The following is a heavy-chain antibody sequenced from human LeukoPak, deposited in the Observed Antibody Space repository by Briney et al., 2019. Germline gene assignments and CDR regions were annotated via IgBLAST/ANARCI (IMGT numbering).Heavy chain of an antibody. J-gene: IGHJ6*02. CDR2: ISSSSSYI. Sequence: GGSLRLSCAASGFAFSSYSMNWVRQAPGKGLEWVSSISSSSSYIYYADSVKGRFTISRDNAKNSLYLQMNSLRAEDTAVYYCASLSSTTYYYYGMDVWGQGTTVTVSS. CDR3: ASLSSTTYYYYGMDV. D-gene: IGHD2-2*01. CDR1: GFAFSSYS. V-gene: IGHV3-21*01.